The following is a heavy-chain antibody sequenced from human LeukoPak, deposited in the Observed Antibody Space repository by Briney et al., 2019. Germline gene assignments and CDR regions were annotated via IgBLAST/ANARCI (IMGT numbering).Heavy chain of an antibody. J-gene: IGHJ4*02. Sequence: PGGSLRLPCAASGFTFTSYWMHWVRQAPGKGLVWVSRINSDGSTRGHADSVKGRFTISRDNAKNTLYLQMNSLRAEDTAVYYCARGVYYDSSGYYNPLNFDYWGQGTLVTVSS. D-gene: IGHD3-22*01. V-gene: IGHV3-74*01. CDR2: INSDGSTR. CDR3: ARGVYYDSSGYYNPLNFDY. CDR1: GFTFTSYW.